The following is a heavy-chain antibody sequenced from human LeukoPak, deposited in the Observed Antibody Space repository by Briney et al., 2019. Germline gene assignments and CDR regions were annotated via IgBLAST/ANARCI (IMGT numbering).Heavy chain of an antibody. D-gene: IGHD2/OR15-2a*01. CDR2: INSDGGTT. Sequence: GGSLRLSCAASGFTFSSYWMYWVRQAPGKGLVWVSRINSDGGTTSYADSVKGRFTISRDNAKNTLYLQMNSLRAEDTAVYYCARVGTTSNFYYYYGMDVWGQGTTVTVSS. CDR1: GFTFSSYW. V-gene: IGHV3-74*01. CDR3: ARVGTTSNFYYYYGMDV. J-gene: IGHJ6*02.